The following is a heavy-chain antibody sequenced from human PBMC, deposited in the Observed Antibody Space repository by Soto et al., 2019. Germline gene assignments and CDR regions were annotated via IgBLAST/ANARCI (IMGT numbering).Heavy chain of an antibody. D-gene: IGHD6-13*01. V-gene: IGHV3-23*01. CDR1: GFTFSSYA. CDR3: AKDRYSGIAAAGHY. Sequence: SLRLSCAAYGFTFSSYAMSWVRQAPGKGLEWVSGISGSGGRTYYADSVKARFTISRDNSKNTLHLQMNSLRAEDTAVYYCAKDRYSGIAAAGHYWGQGILVTVSS. J-gene: IGHJ4*02. CDR2: ISGSGGRT.